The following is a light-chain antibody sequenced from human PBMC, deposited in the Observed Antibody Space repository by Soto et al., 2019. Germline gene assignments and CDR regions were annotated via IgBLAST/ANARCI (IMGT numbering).Light chain of an antibody. CDR3: QQGSNWPLT. CDR2: DAS. CDR1: QSLSSY. Sequence: EIVLTQSPATLSLSPGERVTLSCRASQSLSSYLAWFQQNPGQAPRLLIYDASNRATGIPVRFSGSGSGTDFTLTISSLEPEDFAVYYCQQGSNWPLTFGGGTKVEIK. V-gene: IGKV3-11*01. J-gene: IGKJ4*01.